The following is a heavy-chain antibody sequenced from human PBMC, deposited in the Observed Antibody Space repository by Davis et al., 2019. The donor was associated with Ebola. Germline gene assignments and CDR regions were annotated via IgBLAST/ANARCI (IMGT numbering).Heavy chain of an antibody. CDR1: GFTFSSYA. D-gene: IGHD3-22*01. Sequence: GESLKISCAASGFTFSSYAMHWVRQAPGKGLEWVAVISYDGSNKYYADSVKGRFTISRDNSKNTLYLQMNSLRAEDTAVYYCARDPQLRVVITTMADYWGQGTLVTVSS. J-gene: IGHJ4*02. V-gene: IGHV3-30-3*01. CDR2: ISYDGSNK. CDR3: ARDPQLRVVITTMADY.